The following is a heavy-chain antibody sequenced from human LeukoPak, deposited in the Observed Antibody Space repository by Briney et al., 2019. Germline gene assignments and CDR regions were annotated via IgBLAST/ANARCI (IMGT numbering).Heavy chain of an antibody. Sequence: PGGSLRLSCAASGFTFNHARMSWVRQATGKGLEWVGCIKSKTDGASPEYAAPVKGRFTISRDDSKNTLYLQMNSLKTEDTAVYYCTTVGSSRYYYYFDYWGQGSLVTVSS. CDR1: GFTFNHAR. J-gene: IGHJ4*02. CDR2: IKSKTDGASP. D-gene: IGHD3-22*01. V-gene: IGHV3-15*01. CDR3: TTVGSSRYYYYFDY.